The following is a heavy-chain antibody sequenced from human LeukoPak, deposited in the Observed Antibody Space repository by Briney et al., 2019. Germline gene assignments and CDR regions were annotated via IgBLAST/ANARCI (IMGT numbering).Heavy chain of an antibody. J-gene: IGHJ6*02. CDR2: IYYSGST. CDR1: GGSISSYY. Sequence: SETLSLTCTVSGGSISSYYWSWIRQPPGKGLEWIGYIYYSGSTNYNPSLKSRVTISVDTSKNQFSLKLSSVTAADTAVYYCARDQGGSSGYYHYYYYGMDVWGQGTTVTVSS. D-gene: IGHD3-22*01. V-gene: IGHV4-59*01. CDR3: ARDQGGSSGYYHYYYYGMDV.